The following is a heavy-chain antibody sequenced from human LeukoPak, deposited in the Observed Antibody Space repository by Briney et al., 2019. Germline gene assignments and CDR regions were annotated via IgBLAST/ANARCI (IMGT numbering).Heavy chain of an antibody. V-gene: IGHV1-46*01. CDR1: GYTFTSYY. D-gene: IGHD3-22*01. J-gene: IGHJ4*02. CDR3: ARDEVVSDYYDSSGDY. Sequence: ASVKVSCKASGYTFTSYYMHWVRQAPGQGLEWMGIINPSGGSTSYAQKLQGRVTMTRDTSTSTVYMELSSLRSEDTAVYYCARDEVVSDYYDSSGDYWGQGTLVTVSS. CDR2: INPSGGST.